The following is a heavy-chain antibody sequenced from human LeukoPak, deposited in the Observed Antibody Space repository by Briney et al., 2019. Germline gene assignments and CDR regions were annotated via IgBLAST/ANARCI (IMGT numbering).Heavy chain of an antibody. CDR3: ATYGDNDAFGI. D-gene: IGHD4-17*01. V-gene: IGHV4-59*01. CDR2: IYYSGST. CDR1: GGSISSYY. Sequence: PSETLSLTCTVSGGSISSYYWSWIRQPPGKGLEWIGYIYYSGSTNYNPSLKSRVTISVDTSKNQFSLKLSSVTAADTAVYYCATYGDNDAFGIWGQGTMVTVSS. J-gene: IGHJ3*02.